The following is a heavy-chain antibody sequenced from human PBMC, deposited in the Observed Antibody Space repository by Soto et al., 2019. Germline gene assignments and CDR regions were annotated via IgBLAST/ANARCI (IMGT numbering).Heavy chain of an antibody. D-gene: IGHD3-3*01. CDR1: GFTFSSYG. CDR3: AKGSEWLLGLPGDY. V-gene: IGHV3-30*18. CDR2: ISYDGSNK. Sequence: QVQLVESGGGVVQPGRSLRLSCAASGFTFSSYGMHWVRQAPGKGLEWVAVISYDGSNKYYADSVKGRFTISRDNSKNTLYLQMNSLRAEDTAVYYCAKGSEWLLGLPGDYWGQGTLVTVSS. J-gene: IGHJ4*02.